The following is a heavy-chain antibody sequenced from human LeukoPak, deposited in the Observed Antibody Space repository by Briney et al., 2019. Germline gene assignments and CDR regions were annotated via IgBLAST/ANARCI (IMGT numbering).Heavy chain of an antibody. V-gene: IGHV3-23*01. D-gene: IGHD4-17*01. CDR3: ARHTTVTTPFDY. CDR2: ISGSGGST. J-gene: IGHJ4*02. Sequence: GGSLRLSCAASGFTFSSYAMSWVRQAPGKGLEWVSAISGSGGSTYYADSVKGRFTISRDNAKNSLYLQMNSLRAEDTAVYYCARHTTVTTPFDYWGQGTLVTVSS. CDR1: GFTFSSYA.